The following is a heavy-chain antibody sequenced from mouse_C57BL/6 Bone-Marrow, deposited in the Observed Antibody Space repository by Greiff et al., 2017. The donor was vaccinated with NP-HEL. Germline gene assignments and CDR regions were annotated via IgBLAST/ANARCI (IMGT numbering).Heavy chain of an antibody. V-gene: IGHV2-2*01. J-gene: IGHJ4*01. Sequence: VHLVESGPGLVQPSQSLSITCTVSGFSLTSYGVHWVRQSPGKGLEWLGVIWSGGSTDYNAAFISRLSISKDNSKSQVFFKMNSLQADDTAIYYCAVDGNALYYYAMDYWGQGTSVTVSS. D-gene: IGHD2-1*01. CDR1: GFSLTSYG. CDR3: AVDGNALYYYAMDY. CDR2: IWSGGST.